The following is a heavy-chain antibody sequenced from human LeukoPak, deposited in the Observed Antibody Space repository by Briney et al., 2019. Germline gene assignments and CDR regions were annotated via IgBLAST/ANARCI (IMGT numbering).Heavy chain of an antibody. D-gene: IGHD3-10*01. J-gene: IGHJ6*02. CDR1: GSTFSNAW. V-gene: IGHV3-15*01. Sequence: PGGSLRLSCAASGSTFSNAWMSWVRQAPGKGLEWVGRIKSKTDGGTTDYAAPVKGRFTISRDDSKNTLYLQMNSLKTEDTAVYYCTTDRYGSGSYYLYYYYGMDVWGQGTTVTVSS. CDR3: TTDRYGSGSYYLYYYYGMDV. CDR2: IKSKTDGGTT.